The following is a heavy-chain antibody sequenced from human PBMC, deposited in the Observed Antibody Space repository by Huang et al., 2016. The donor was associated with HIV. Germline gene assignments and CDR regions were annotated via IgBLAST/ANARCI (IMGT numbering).Heavy chain of an antibody. Sequence: QVQLVQSGAEVKTPGASVKVSCKASGFTFSSYALHWVRRAPGQRPEWMGWINAGNGGTKYSWRVQDRLTLTKYSSASTVFLELRGLRSEDSAVYYCARFPVWDLSVYFDVWGQGTLVTVSS. CDR1: GFTFSSYA. CDR3: ARFPVWDLSVYFDV. CDR2: INAGNGGT. J-gene: IGHJ4*02. V-gene: IGHV1-3*01. D-gene: IGHD1-26*01.